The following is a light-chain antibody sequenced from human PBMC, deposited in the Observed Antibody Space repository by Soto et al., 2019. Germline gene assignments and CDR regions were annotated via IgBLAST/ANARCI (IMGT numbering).Light chain of an antibody. Sequence: DIQMAQSPSSLSASVGDRVTITCRASQSISNYLNWYQQKPGKAPKLLIYAASSLQSGVPSRFSGSGSGTDFTLTISSQQPEDFATYYCQQSYSTPRTFGQGTKVDIK. CDR2: AAS. J-gene: IGKJ1*01. CDR1: QSISNY. CDR3: QQSYSTPRT. V-gene: IGKV1-39*01.